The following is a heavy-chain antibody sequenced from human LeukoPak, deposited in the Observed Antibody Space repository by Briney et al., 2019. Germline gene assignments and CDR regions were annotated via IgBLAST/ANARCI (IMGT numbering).Heavy chain of an antibody. CDR1: GFTFSSYG. J-gene: IGHJ6*02. Sequence: GGYLRLSCAASGFTFSSYGMHWHRQAPGKGLEWMAVIWYDGSNKYYADSVKGRFTISRDNSKNTLYLQMNSLRAEDTAVYYCAREPITMVRGVSLGYYYYGMDVWGQGTTVTVSS. D-gene: IGHD3-10*01. V-gene: IGHV3-33*01. CDR2: IWYDGSNK. CDR3: AREPITMVRGVSLGYYYYGMDV.